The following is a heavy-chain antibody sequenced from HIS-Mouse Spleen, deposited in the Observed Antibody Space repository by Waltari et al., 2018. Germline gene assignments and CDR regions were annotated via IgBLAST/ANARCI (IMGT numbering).Heavy chain of an antibody. CDR3: AREIPYSSSWYDWYFDL. V-gene: IGHV4-39*07. CDR2: IDCSGRS. Sequence: QLQLQESGPGLVKPSETLSLTCTVSGGSISSSSYYWGWIRQPPGNGRAWIGGIDCSGRSSYNPSQKGRGTISVDTAKTQFALKLSSVTAADTAVYYCAREIPYSSSWYDWYFDLWGRGTLVTVSS. J-gene: IGHJ2*01. CDR1: GGSISSSSYY. D-gene: IGHD6-13*01.